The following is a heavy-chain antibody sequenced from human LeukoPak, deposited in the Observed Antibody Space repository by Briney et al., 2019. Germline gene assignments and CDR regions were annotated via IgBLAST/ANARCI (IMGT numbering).Heavy chain of an antibody. CDR2: INHSGST. J-gene: IGHJ6*02. Sequence: SETLSLTCAVYGGSFSGYYWSWIRQPPGKGLEWIGEINHSGSTNYNPSLKSRVTISVDTSKNQFSLKLSSVTAADTAVYYCARHGYCSSTSCYYYYYGMDVWGQGTTVTVSS. D-gene: IGHD2-2*03. V-gene: IGHV4-34*01. CDR1: GGSFSGYY. CDR3: ARHGYCSSTSCYYYYYGMDV.